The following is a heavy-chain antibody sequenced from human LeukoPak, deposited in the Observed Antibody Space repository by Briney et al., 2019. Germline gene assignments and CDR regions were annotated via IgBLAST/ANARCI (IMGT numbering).Heavy chain of an antibody. D-gene: IGHD1-1*01. CDR3: ASLLNNDVGGWFEP. J-gene: IGHJ5*02. Sequence: PSETLSLTVTVSGGSISSYDWSWIGQPPGKGRDWSGDIYYRRSTNYNPPLNSRVTISLDTSKNQFSLKLSSVTAADTDVYYCASLLNNDVGGWFEPWGQGTLVTVSS. V-gene: IGHV4-59*08. CDR2: IYYRRST. CDR1: GGSISSYD.